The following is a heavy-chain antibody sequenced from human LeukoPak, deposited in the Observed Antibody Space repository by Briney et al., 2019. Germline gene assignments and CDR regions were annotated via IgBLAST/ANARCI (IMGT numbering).Heavy chain of an antibody. CDR3: TDGRRGAFDI. Sequence: PGGSLGLSCAASGFTFSSYGMHWVCQAPGKGLEWVAVISYDGSNKYYADSVKGRFTISRDNSKNTLYLQMNSLRAEDTAVYYCTDGRRGAFDIWGQGTMVTVSS. J-gene: IGHJ3*02. D-gene: IGHD5-24*01. CDR2: ISYDGSNK. V-gene: IGHV3-30*03. CDR1: GFTFSSYG.